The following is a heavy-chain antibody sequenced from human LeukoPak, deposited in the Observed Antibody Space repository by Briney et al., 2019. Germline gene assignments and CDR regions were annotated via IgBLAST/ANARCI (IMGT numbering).Heavy chain of an antibody. CDR2: ISSSGSTI. CDR3: ARVVAARDYFHY. J-gene: IGHJ4*02. Sequence: PGGSLRLSCAASGFTFSSYEMNWVRQAPGKGLEGVSYISSSGSTIYYADSVKGRFTISRDNAKNSLYLQMNSLRAEDTAVYYCARVVAARDYFHYWGQGTLVTVSS. D-gene: IGHD2-15*01. V-gene: IGHV3-48*03. CDR1: GFTFSSYE.